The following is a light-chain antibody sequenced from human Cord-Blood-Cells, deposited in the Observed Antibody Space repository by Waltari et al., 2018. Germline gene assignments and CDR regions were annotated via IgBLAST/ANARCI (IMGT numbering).Light chain of an antibody. V-gene: IGLV3-1*01. CDR3: QAWDSSNYV. J-gene: IGLJ1*01. CDR1: KLGDKY. CDR2: QDS. Sequence: SYELTQPPSVSVSPGQTASITCSGDKLGDKYACWYQQKPGQSPVLVIYQDSKRPSGCPGRFSGSNSGNTATLTISGTQAMDEADYYCQAWDSSNYVFGTGTKVTVL.